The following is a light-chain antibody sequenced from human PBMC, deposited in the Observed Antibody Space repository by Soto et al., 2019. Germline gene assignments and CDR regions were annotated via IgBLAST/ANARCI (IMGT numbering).Light chain of an antibody. J-gene: IGLJ2*01. CDR3: QVWDSGSAHVV. Sequence: SYELTQPPSVSVAPGKTASISCGGNDIGSKGGHWYKQKPGQAPVLVIYSDTDLPPVIPERFSGSNSANLATLTISRVEAGDEADYYCQVWDSGSAHVVFGGGTKVTVL. V-gene: IGLV3-21*01. CDR2: SDT. CDR1: DIGSKG.